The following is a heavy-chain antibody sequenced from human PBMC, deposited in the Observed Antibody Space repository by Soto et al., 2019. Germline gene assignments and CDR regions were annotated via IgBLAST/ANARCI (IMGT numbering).Heavy chain of an antibody. CDR2: IYTSGST. J-gene: IGHJ6*02. CDR1: GGSISSYY. CDR3: ARETYSSSPYYYYGMDV. V-gene: IGHV4-4*07. D-gene: IGHD6-13*01. Sequence: PSETLSLTCTVSGGSISSYYWSWIRQPAGKGLEWIGRIYTSGSTNYNPSLKSRVTMSGDTSKNQFSLKLSSVTAADTAVYYCARETYSSSPYYYYGMDVWGQGTTVTVSS.